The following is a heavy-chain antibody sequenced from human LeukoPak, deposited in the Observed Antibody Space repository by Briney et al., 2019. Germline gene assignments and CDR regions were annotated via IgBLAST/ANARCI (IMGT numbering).Heavy chain of an antibody. CDR1: GGSISSSSYY. J-gene: IGHJ4*02. CDR3: ARRSMITFGGVDY. CDR2: IYYSGST. V-gene: IGHV4-39*01. Sequence: PSETLSLTCTVSGGSISSSSYYWGWIRQPPGKGLEWIGSIYYSGSTYYNPSLKSRVTISVDTSKKQFSLKLSSVTAADTAVYYCARRSMITFGGVDYWGQGTLVTVSS. D-gene: IGHD3-16*01.